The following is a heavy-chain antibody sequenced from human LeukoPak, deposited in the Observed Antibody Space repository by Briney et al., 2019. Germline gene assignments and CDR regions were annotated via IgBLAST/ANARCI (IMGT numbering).Heavy chain of an antibody. CDR2: INPNSGGT. V-gene: IGHV1-2*02. J-gene: IGHJ3*02. D-gene: IGHD3-10*01. Sequence: ASVKVSCKASGYTFTRYYMHWVRQAPGQGLEWMGWINPNSGGTNYAQKFQGRVTMTRDTSISTAYMELSRLRSDDTAVYYCARGSGQSRGAFDIWGQGTMVTVSS. CDR1: GYTFTRYY. CDR3: ARGSGQSRGAFDI.